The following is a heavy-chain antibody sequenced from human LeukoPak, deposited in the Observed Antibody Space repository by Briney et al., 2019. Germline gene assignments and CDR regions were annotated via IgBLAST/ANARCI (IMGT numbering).Heavy chain of an antibody. CDR3: ARLRYHDFWSGYWKYYYYMDV. CDR1: GFTFSNYW. V-gene: IGHV3-7*01. Sequence: GGSLRLSCAASGFTFSNYWMHWVRQAPGKGLEWVANIKQDGSEKYYVDSVKGRFTISRDNAKNSLYLQMNSLRAEDTAVYYCARLRYHDFWSGYWKYYYYMDVWGKGTTVTVSS. D-gene: IGHD3-3*01. CDR2: IKQDGSEK. J-gene: IGHJ6*03.